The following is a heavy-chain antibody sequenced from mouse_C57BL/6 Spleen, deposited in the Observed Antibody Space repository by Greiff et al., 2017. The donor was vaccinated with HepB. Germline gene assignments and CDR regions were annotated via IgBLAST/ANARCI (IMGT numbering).Heavy chain of an antibody. Sequence: QVQLQQSGAELARPGASVKLSCTASGYTFTSYGISWVKQRTGQGLEWIGEIYPRSGNTYYNEKFKGKATLTADKSSSTAYMELRSLTSEDSAVYFCARSAYTFYAMDYWGQGTSVTVSS. CDR1: GYTFTSYG. J-gene: IGHJ4*01. CDR2: IYPRSGNT. V-gene: IGHV1-81*01. CDR3: ARSAYTFYAMDY. D-gene: IGHD6-5*01.